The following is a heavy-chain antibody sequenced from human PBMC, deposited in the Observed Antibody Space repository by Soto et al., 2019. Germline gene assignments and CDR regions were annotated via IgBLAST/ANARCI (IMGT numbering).Heavy chain of an antibody. CDR1: GFTFNSYA. CDR3: GNGGGDYSSGWYGAFDI. CDR2: ISGSGGST. V-gene: IGHV3-23*01. J-gene: IGHJ3*02. Sequence: EVQLLESGGGLVQPGGSLRLSCAASGFTFNSYAMSWVRQAPGKGLEWVSVISGSGGSTYYADSVKGRFTISRDNSKSTLFLQMNSLRAGDTAVYYCGNGGGDYSSGWYGAFDIWGQGTMVTVSS. D-gene: IGHD6-19*01.